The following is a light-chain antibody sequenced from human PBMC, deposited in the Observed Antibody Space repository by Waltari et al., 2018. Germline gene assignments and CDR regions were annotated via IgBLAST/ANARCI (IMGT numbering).Light chain of an antibody. J-gene: IGLJ7*01. V-gene: IGLV1-51*02. Sequence: QSVLTQPPSVSAAPGRRVTISCSGGSSNIGNNYLSWYRQFPGTAPKLLIYENSERPSGIPGRFSGSKSGTSATLDITGLQAGDEADYYCGTWDSSLSGAVFGGGTHLTVL. CDR2: ENS. CDR3: GTWDSSLSGAV. CDR1: SSNIGNNY.